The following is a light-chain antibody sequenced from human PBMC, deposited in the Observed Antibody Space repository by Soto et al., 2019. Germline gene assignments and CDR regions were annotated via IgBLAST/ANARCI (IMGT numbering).Light chain of an antibody. V-gene: IGKV3-15*01. CDR2: RTS. J-gene: IGKJ1*01. Sequence: IVLTQSPGPLSLSPGERATLSSRAIVCVRCTYLAWNQKNPVQAPRLLSYRTSTRATGMPARFSGSGSGTEFTLTISSLQSEDFAVYYCQQYNNWPPETFGQGTKVDIK. CDR3: QQYNNWPPET. CDR1: VCVRCT.